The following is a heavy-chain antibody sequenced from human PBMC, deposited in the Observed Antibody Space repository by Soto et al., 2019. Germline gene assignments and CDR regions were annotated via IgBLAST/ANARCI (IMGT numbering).Heavy chain of an antibody. CDR2: ISYDGSNK. Sequence: QVQLVESGGGVVQPGRSLRLSCAASGFTFSSYGMHWVRQAPGKGLEWVAVISYDGSNKYYADSVKGRFTISRDNSKNTLYLQMNSLRAEDTAMYYCAKDGIAAAGTFDYWGQGTLVTVSS. CDR3: AKDGIAAAGTFDY. J-gene: IGHJ4*02. D-gene: IGHD6-13*01. CDR1: GFTFSSYG. V-gene: IGHV3-30*18.